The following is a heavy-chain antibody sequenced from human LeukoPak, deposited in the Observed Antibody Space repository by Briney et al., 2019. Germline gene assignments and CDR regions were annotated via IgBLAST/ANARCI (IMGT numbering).Heavy chain of an antibody. CDR3: ARVRQGGTYYYYCMDV. D-gene: IGHD3-16*01. CDR2: IIPIFGTA. CDR1: GGTFSSYA. Sequence: ASVKVSCKASGGTFSSYAISWVRQAPGQGLEWMGGIIPIFGTANYAQKFQGRVTITTDESTSTAYMELSSLRSEDTAVYYCARVRQGGTYYYYCMDVWGKGTTVTVSS. J-gene: IGHJ6*03. V-gene: IGHV1-69*05.